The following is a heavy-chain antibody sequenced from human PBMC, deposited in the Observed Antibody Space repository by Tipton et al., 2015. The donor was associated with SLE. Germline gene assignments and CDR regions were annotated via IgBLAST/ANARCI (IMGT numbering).Heavy chain of an antibody. CDR1: GFIFSDYS. J-gene: IGHJ3*02. Sequence: SLRLSCEASGFIFSDYSMNWVRQAPGKGLEWVSSINIGSSYIDYADSVKGRFTISRDNAKNSLSLQMSSLRAEDTAVYFCAREGLPDAFDIWGQGTTVIVSS. D-gene: IGHD4-11*01. CDR3: AREGLPDAFDI. V-gene: IGHV3-21*01. CDR2: INIGSSYI.